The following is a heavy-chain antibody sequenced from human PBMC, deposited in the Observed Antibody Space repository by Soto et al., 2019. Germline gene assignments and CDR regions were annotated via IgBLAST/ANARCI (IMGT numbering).Heavy chain of an antibody. CDR3: AREVEYGDYVSRYFDY. V-gene: IGHV4-59*01. J-gene: IGHJ4*02. D-gene: IGHD4-17*01. Sequence: SETLSLTCTVSGGSISSYYWSWIRQPPGKGLEWIGYIYYSGSTNYNPSLKSRVTISVDTSKNQFSLKLSSVTAADTAVYYCAREVEYGDYVSRYFDYWGQGTLVTVSS. CDR1: GGSISSYY. CDR2: IYYSGST.